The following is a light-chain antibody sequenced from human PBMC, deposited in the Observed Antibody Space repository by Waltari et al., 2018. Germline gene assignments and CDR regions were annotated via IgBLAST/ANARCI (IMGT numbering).Light chain of an antibody. Sequence: DIQLTQSPSTLSASVGDRVTITCRASQSISIWLAWYQQKPGKAPKLLIYKASSLESGVPSRFSGGGSGTAFTLSLISLQPDDFATYYCHQYNSYWTFGQGTKVEIK. CDR1: QSISIW. CDR2: KAS. CDR3: HQYNSYWT. V-gene: IGKV1-5*03. J-gene: IGKJ1*01.